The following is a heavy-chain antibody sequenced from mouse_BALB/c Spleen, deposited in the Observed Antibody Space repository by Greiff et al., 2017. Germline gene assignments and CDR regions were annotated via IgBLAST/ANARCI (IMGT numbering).Heavy chain of an antibody. CDR1: GYTFTSYW. Sequence: VKLMESGAELAKPGASVKMSCKASGYTFTSYWMHWVKQRPGQGLEWIGYINPSTGYTEYNQKFKDKATLTADKSSSTAYMQLSSLTSEDSAVYYCARTGPYYYGSSYGFAYWGQGTLVTVSA. CDR2: INPSTGYT. V-gene: IGHV1-7*01. J-gene: IGHJ3*01. D-gene: IGHD1-1*01. CDR3: ARTGPYYYGSSYGFAY.